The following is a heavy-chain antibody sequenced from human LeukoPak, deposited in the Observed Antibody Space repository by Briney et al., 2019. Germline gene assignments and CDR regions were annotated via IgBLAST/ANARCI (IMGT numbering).Heavy chain of an antibody. CDR3: ARDFPPHGDLSITTSGGMDV. CDR1: GGSISSGDYY. CDR2: IYYSGST. J-gene: IGHJ6*02. D-gene: IGHD3-22*01. Sequence: PSQTLSLTCTVSGGSISSGDYYWSWIRQPSGKGLEWIGYIYYSGSTYYNPSLKSRVTISVDTSKNQFSLKLSSVTAADTAVYYCARDFPPHGDLSITTSGGMDVWGQGTTVTVSS. V-gene: IGHV4-30-4*08.